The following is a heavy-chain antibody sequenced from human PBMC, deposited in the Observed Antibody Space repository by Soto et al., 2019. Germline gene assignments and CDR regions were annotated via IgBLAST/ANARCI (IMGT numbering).Heavy chain of an antibody. J-gene: IGHJ4*02. V-gene: IGHV1-18*01. CDR2: ISAYNGNT. D-gene: IGHD3-3*01. CDR3: ARDRVMYYDFWSGTPNIEFDY. CDR1: GYTFTSYG. Sequence: GASVKVSCKASGYTFTSYGISWVRQAPGQGLEWMGWISAYNGNTNYAQKLQGRVTMTTDTSTSTAYMELRSLRSDDTAVYYCARDRVMYYDFWSGTPNIEFDYRGQGTLVTVSS.